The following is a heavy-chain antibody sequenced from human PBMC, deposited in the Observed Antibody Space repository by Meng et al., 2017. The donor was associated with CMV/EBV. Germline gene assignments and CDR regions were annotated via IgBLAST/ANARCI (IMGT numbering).Heavy chain of an antibody. J-gene: IGHJ4*02. Sequence: ASVKVSCKASGYDFDTYATTWVRQAPGQGLEWMGWTSIYEGDSSLAKKFQGRVTMTRDTSTRTASMELRSLRSDDTAVYYCARGGGGYYLDFWGQGALVTVSS. CDR2: TSIYEGDS. CDR1: GYDFDTYA. D-gene: IGHD1-26*01. V-gene: IGHV1-18*04. CDR3: ARGGGGYYLDF.